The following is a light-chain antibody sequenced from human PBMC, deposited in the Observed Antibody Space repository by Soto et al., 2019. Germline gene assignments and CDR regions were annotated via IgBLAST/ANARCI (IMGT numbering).Light chain of an antibody. J-gene: IGLJ2*01. Sequence: QSVLTQPPSVSAAPAQEVTISCSGSNSNIGNNYVSWYQQLPGTAPKLLIYDNNKRPSGTPDRFSGSKSGTSATLGIAGLQTGDEADYYCGTWDSSLSAVIFGGGTKLTVL. CDR1: NSNIGNNY. CDR3: GTWDSSLSAVI. V-gene: IGLV1-51*01. CDR2: DNN.